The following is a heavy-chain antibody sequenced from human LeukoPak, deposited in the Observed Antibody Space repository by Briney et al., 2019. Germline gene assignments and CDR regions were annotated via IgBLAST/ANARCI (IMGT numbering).Heavy chain of an antibody. CDR3: TRAIVGATLFDFDY. D-gene: IGHD1-26*01. Sequence: SGPTLVKPTQTLTLTCTFSGFSLSTTGMRVSWIRRPPGKALEWLARIDWDDDKFYSTSLKTRLTISKDTSKNQVVLTMTNMDPVDTAPYYCTRAIVGATLFDFDYWGQGALVTVSS. CDR2: IDWDDDK. J-gene: IGHJ4*02. V-gene: IGHV2-70*04. CDR1: GFSLSTTGMR.